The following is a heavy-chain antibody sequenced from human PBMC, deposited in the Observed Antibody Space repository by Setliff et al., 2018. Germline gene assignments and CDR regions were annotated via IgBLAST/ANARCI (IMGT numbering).Heavy chain of an antibody. CDR3: ASHTPTRRAVDSTPIDC. Sequence: GGSLRLSCAASGFTFRTYSMSWVRQAPGKGLEWVSAISGDSRSIYYADSVKGRFTISRDNSKNTLYLQMDSLRAEDTAMYHCASHTPTRRAVDSTPIDCWGQGALVTVSS. D-gene: IGHD6-19*01. CDR1: GFTFRTYS. CDR2: ISGDSRSI. V-gene: IGHV3-23*01. J-gene: IGHJ4*02.